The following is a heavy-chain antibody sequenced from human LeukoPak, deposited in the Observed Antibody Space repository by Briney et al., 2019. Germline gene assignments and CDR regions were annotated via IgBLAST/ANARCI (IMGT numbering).Heavy chain of an antibody. Sequence: PGGSLRLSCAASGFTFSSYAMSWVRQAPGKGLEWVSAISNSGSSTYYADSVKGRFTISRDNSKNTLYLQINSLRAEDTAVYYCAKVPYYDFWSVFDYWGQETLVTVSS. D-gene: IGHD3-3*01. V-gene: IGHV3-23*01. CDR3: AKVPYYDFWSVFDY. CDR1: GFTFSSYA. J-gene: IGHJ4*02. CDR2: ISNSGSST.